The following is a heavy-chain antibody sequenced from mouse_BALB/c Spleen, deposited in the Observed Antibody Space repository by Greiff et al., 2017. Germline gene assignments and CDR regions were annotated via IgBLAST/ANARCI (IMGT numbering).Heavy chain of an antibody. J-gene: IGHJ2*01. CDR2: IYPGNSDT. V-gene: IGHV1-5*01. CDR1: GYTFTSYW. CDR3: AREGRNYFDY. Sequence: EVQLQESGTVLARPGASVKMSCKASGYTFTSYWMHWVKQRPGQGLEWIGAIYPGNSDTSYNQKFKGKATLTADKSSSTAYMQLSSLTSEDSAVYFCAREGRNYFDYWGQGTTLTVSS.